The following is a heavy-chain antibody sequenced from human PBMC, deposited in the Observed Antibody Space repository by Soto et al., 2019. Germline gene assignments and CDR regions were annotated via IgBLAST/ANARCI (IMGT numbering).Heavy chain of an antibody. CDR3: ERVGASNWFDP. CDR1: GYSISSGYY. CDR2: IYHSGST. J-gene: IGHJ5*02. Sequence: PSETLSLTCAVSGYSISSGYYWGWIRQPPGKGLEWIGSIYHSGSTYYNPSLKSRVTISVDTSKNQFSLKLSSVTAADTAVYYCERVGASNWFDPWGQGTLFTVSS. V-gene: IGHV4-38-2*01. D-gene: IGHD1-26*01.